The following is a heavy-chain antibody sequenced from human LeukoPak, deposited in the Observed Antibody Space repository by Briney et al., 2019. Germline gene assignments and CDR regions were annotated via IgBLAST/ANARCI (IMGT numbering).Heavy chain of an antibody. CDR3: ARHDYGGNYEFDY. Sequence: SQTLSLTCTVSGGSISSGDYYWSWIRQPPGKGLEWIGYIYYSGSTYYNPSLKSRVTISVDTSKNQFSLKLSSVTAADTAVYYCARHDYGGNYEFDYWGQGTLVTVSS. CDR2: IYYSGST. D-gene: IGHD4-23*01. J-gene: IGHJ4*02. CDR1: GGSISSGDYY. V-gene: IGHV4-30-4*01.